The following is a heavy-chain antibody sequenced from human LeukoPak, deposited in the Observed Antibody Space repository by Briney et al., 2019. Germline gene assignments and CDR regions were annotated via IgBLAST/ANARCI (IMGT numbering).Heavy chain of an antibody. V-gene: IGHV3-30*02. Sequence: GGSLRLSCAAFGFTFSTYGMHWVRQAPGKGLEWVAFIRYDEINKYYADSVKGRFTISRDNSKNRLYLQMNSLRPEDTAVYYCAKDPKKYTPEYYGSGSYCDYWGQGTLVTVSS. CDR2: IRYDEINK. J-gene: IGHJ4*02. D-gene: IGHD3-10*01. CDR1: GFTFSTYG. CDR3: AKDPKKYTPEYYGSGSYCDY.